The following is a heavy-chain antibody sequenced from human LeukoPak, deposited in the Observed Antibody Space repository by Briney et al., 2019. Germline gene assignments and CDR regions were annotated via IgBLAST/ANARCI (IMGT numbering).Heavy chain of an antibody. J-gene: IGHJ6*03. Sequence: ASVKVSCKASGYTFTGYYMHWVRQAPGQGLEWMGWMNPNSGNTGYAQKFQGRVTITRNTSISTAYMELSSLRSEDTAVYYCARVGYDYVWGSYRLYYYYYYMDVWGKGTTVTVSS. CDR2: MNPNSGNT. CDR3: ARVGYDYVWGSYRLYYYYYYMDV. V-gene: IGHV1-8*03. CDR1: GYTFTGYY. D-gene: IGHD3-16*02.